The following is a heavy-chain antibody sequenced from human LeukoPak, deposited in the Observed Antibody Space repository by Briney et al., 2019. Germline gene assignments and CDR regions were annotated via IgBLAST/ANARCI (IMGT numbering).Heavy chain of an antibody. CDR1: GFTFSSYS. V-gene: IGHV3-30*03. Sequence: GGSLRLSCAASGFTFSSYSMNWVRKAPGQGLELVAVISYDGSNKYYADSVKGRFTISRDNSKNTLYLQMNSPRAEDTAVYYCARGAVGVRGFDYWGQGTLVTVSS. CDR3: ARGAVGVRGFDY. J-gene: IGHJ4*02. CDR2: ISYDGSNK. D-gene: IGHD3-16*01.